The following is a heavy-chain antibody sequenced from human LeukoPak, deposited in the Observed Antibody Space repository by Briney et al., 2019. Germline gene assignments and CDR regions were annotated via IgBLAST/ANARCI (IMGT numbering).Heavy chain of an antibody. CDR2: ISSSGSTI. Sequence: GGSLRLSCAASGFTFSSYEMNWVRQAPGKGLEWVSYISSSGSTIYYADSVKGRFTISRDNAKNSLYLQMNSLRAEDTAVYYCARGGRYYYGSGRLDYWGQGTLVTVSS. V-gene: IGHV3-48*03. CDR1: GFTFSSYE. D-gene: IGHD3-10*01. CDR3: ARGGRYYYGSGRLDY. J-gene: IGHJ4*02.